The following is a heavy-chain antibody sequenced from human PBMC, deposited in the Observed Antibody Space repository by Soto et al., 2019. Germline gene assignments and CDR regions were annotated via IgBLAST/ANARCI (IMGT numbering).Heavy chain of an antibody. Sequence: EVELVESGGSLVQPGGSLRLSCAASGFSVSSNYMSWVRQAPGKGLEWVSILYSGGSTYYADSVKGRFTISRDNSKNTLSLQMNSLRAEDTAVYYCVRVEVVGATVQSSWGQGTLVTVSS. J-gene: IGHJ5*02. CDR2: LYSGGST. D-gene: IGHD1-26*01. V-gene: IGHV3-66*01. CDR3: VRVEVVGATVQSS. CDR1: GFSVSSNY.